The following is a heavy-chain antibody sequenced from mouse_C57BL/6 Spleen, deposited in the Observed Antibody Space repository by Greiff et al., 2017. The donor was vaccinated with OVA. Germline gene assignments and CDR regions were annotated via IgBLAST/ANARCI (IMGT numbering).Heavy chain of an antibody. CDR3: ARHGHYAMDY. CDR2: ISNLAYSI. CDR1: GFTFSDYG. Sequence: EVQLVESGGGLVQPGGSLKLSCAASGFTFSDYGMAWVRQAPRKGPEWVAFISNLAYSIYYADTVTGRFTISRENAKNTLYLEMSSLRSEDTAMYYCARHGHYAMDYWGQGTSVTVSS. J-gene: IGHJ4*01. V-gene: IGHV5-15*01.